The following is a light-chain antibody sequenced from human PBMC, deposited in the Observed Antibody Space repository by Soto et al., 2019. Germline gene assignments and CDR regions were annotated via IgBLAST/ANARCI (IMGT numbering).Light chain of an antibody. Sequence: QSALTQPASVSGSPGQSVTISCTGTSSDVGNYNHVSWYQQHPGKAPKLMIYEATQRASGVSNRFSASKSGNTASLTISGLQAEDESDYYCCSYAGSQTWVFGGGTQLTVL. CDR2: EAT. J-gene: IGLJ3*02. V-gene: IGLV2-23*01. CDR1: SSDVGNYNH. CDR3: CSYAGSQTWV.